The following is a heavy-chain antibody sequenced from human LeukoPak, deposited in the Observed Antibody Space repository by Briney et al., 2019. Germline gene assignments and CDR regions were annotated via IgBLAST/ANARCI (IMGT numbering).Heavy chain of an antibody. Sequence: PSETLSLTCAVSGGSISNYYWNWIRQPAGKGLEWIGRIYTSGSTNYNPSLKSRVTISVDTSKNQFSLNLSSVTAADTAVYYCARAGWLYYFDYWGQGTLVTVSS. CDR2: IYTSGST. D-gene: IGHD5-12*01. CDR1: GGSISNYY. J-gene: IGHJ4*02. V-gene: IGHV4-4*07. CDR3: ARAGWLYYFDY.